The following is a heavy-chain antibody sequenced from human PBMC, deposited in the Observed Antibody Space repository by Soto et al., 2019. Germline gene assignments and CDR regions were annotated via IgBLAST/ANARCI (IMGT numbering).Heavy chain of an antibody. D-gene: IGHD6-6*01. J-gene: IGHJ6*02. CDR3: ARRSVYSSFYHYYGMDV. Sequence: ASVKVSCKASGGTFSSYAISWVRQAPGQGLEWMGGIIPIFGTANYAQKFQGRVTITADESTSTAYMELSSLRSEDTAVYYCARRSVYSSFYHYYGMDVWGQGTTVTVSS. CDR2: IIPIFGTA. V-gene: IGHV1-69*13. CDR1: GGTFSSYA.